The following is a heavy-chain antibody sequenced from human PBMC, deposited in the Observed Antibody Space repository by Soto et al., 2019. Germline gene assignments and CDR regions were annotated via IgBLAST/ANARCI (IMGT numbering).Heavy chain of an antibody. Sequence: SETLSLTCTVSGASITSLYYYWGWIRQPPGKGLERSGRSDHSGITYYAPSLMSRVAMSVNTSKNQFSLKLNSVTTADTAVYYCGRRGWGSSSLFDYWSQGTLVTVSS. D-gene: IGHD6-6*01. V-gene: IGHV4-39*01. CDR3: GRRGWGSSSLFDY. CDR1: GASITSLYYY. J-gene: IGHJ4*02. CDR2: SDHSGIT.